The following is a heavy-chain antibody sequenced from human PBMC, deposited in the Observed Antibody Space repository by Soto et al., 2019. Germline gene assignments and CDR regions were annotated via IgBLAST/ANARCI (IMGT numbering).Heavy chain of an antibody. CDR3: ARDGSIAARKGYYGMDV. J-gene: IGHJ6*02. V-gene: IGHV4-61*01. CDR2: IYYSGST. D-gene: IGHD6-25*01. CDR1: GGSVSSGSYY. Sequence: SETLSLTCTVSGGSVSSGSYYWSWIRQPPGKGLEWIGYIYYSGSTNYNPSLKSRVTISVDTSKNQFSLKLSSVTAADTAVYYCARDGSIAARKGYYGMDVWGQGTTVTVSS.